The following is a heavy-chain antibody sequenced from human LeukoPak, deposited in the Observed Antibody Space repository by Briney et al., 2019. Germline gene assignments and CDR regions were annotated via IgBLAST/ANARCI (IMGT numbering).Heavy chain of an antibody. CDR3: ARDFMGESGYAGY. CDR1: GFTFSSYT. CDR2: ISPTGAHV. Sequence: PGGSLRLSCAVSGFTFSSYTMNWVRQAPGKGLEWISSISPTGAHVFYADSLRGRSTISRDGAKNSLYLQISSLRAEDTAIYYCARDFMGESGYAGYWGQGALVTVSS. J-gene: IGHJ4*02. D-gene: IGHD2-2*01. V-gene: IGHV3-21*01.